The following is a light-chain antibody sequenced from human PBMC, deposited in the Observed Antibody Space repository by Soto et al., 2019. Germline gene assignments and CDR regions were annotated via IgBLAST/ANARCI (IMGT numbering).Light chain of an antibody. CDR2: DTS. CDR3: QQYDSSPRT. V-gene: IGKV3-20*01. CDR1: QSVSSS. Sequence: EIVVTQSPATLSVSPGERVTLSCRASQSVSSSLAWYQQRPGQAPRLLIYDTSSRAADIPDRFSGSGSGTDFTLTINRLEPEDFAVYYCQQYDSSPRTFGQGTKVEIK. J-gene: IGKJ1*01.